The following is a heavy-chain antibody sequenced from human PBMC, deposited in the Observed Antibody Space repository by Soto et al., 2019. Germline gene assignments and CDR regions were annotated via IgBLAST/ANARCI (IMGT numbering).Heavy chain of an antibody. Sequence: EAESRTGTVCGGYMSSSSSYWGWISQHPGKGLEWVGSIYYLGNTYYNPSLGSRVTISVDTSKNQFSLKLRSVTAADTAVFYCAGLYPYESSGYHLNYWGQGALVTVSS. CDR3: AGLYPYESSGYHLNY. CDR1: GGYMSSSSSY. J-gene: IGHJ4*02. V-gene: IGHV4-39*01. D-gene: IGHD3-22*01. CDR2: IYYLGNT.